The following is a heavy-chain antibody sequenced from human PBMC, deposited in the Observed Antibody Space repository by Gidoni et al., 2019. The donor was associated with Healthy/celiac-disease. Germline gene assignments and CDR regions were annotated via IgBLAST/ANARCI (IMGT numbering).Heavy chain of an antibody. D-gene: IGHD3-10*01. CDR2: IVVGSGNT. CDR1: GFTFTSSA. J-gene: IGHJ5*02. V-gene: IGHV1-58*02. Sequence: QMQLVQSGPEVKKPGTSVKVSCKASGFTFTSSAMQWVRQARGQRLEWIGWIVVGSGNTNYAQKFQERVTITRDMSTSTAYMELSSLRSEDTAVYYCLRITMVRGVYEPPNWFDPWGQGTLVTVSS. CDR3: LRITMVRGVYEPPNWFDP.